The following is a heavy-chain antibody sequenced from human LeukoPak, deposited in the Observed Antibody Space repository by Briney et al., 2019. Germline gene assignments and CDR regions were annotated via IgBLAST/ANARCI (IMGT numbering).Heavy chain of an antibody. J-gene: IGHJ4*02. CDR1: GYSFTSYW. CDR3: ARPAYCGGDCYKYYFDY. V-gene: IGHV5-51*01. CDR2: IYPGDSDT. Sequence: PGESLKISCKGSGYSFTSYWIGWVRQMPGKGLEWMGIIYPGDSDTRYSPSFQGQVTISADKSISTAYLQWSSLKASDTAMYYCARPAYCGGDCYKYYFDYWGKGTLVTVSS. D-gene: IGHD2-21*02.